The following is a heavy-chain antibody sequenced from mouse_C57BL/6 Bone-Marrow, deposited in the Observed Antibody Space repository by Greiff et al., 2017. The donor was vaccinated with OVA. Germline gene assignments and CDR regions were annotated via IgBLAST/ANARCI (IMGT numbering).Heavy chain of an antibody. V-gene: IGHV1-81*01. Sequence: VQRVESGAELARPGASVKLSCKASGYTFTSYGISWVKQRTGQGLEWIGEIYPRSGNTYYNEKFKGKATLTADKSSSTAYMELRSLTSEDSAVYFCARSPGTDYWGQGTTLTVSS. CDR1: GYTFTSYG. CDR3: ARSPGTDY. D-gene: IGHD4-1*01. J-gene: IGHJ2*01. CDR2: IYPRSGNT.